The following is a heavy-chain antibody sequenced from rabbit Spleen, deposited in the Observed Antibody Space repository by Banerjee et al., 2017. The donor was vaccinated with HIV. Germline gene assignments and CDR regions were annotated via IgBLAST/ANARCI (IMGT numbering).Heavy chain of an antibody. D-gene: IGHD7-1*01. V-gene: IGHV1S40*01. CDR3: ARFYAGYGDFGYAAM. CDR1: GFSFSSSDY. J-gene: IGHJ4*01. Sequence: QSLEESGGDLVKPGASLTLTCTASGFSFSSSDYMCWVRQAPGKGLEWISCIAGSGSGFTYSATWAKGRFTCSKTSSTTVTLQMTSLTVADTATYFCARFYAGYGDFGYAAMWGPGTLVTVS. CDR2: IAGSGSGFT.